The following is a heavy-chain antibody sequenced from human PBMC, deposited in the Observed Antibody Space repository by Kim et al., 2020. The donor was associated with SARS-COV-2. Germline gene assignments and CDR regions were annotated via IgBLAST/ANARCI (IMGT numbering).Heavy chain of an antibody. CDR3: ARLVDCSRTSCLTQYFDF. V-gene: IGHV4-59*13. CDR1: SGSISGYY. D-gene: IGHD2-2*01. CDR2: FYHSGNT. J-gene: IGHJ4*02. Sequence: SETLSLSCAVSSGSISGYYWSWIRQPPGRGLEWIGNFYHSGNTNYNPSLKSRVIISADTSKNQFSLRLTSVTAADTAVYYCARLVDCSRTSCLTQYFDFWGQGALVTVSS.